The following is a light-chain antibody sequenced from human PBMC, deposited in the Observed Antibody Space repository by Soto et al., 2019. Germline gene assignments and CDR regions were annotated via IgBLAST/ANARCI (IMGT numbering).Light chain of an antibody. V-gene: IGKV1-6*01. CDR3: LQDYNYPRT. J-gene: IGKJ1*01. Sequence: AIQMTQSPSSLSASVGDRVTITCRASQGIRNDLGWYQQKTGKAPKLLIYGASSLQSGVPSRFSGSGSGTDFTLTISSLQPEDFATYYCLQDYNYPRTFGQGTKVEI. CDR1: QGIRND. CDR2: GAS.